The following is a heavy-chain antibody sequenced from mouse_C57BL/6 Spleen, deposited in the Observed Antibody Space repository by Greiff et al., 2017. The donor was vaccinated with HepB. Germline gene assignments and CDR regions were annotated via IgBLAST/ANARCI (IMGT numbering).Heavy chain of an antibody. CDR1: GYTFTSYW. Sequence: QVQLQHPGAELVKPGASVKMSCKASGYTFTSYWITWVKQRPGQGLEWIGDIYPGSGSTNYNEKFKSKATLTVDTSSSTAYMQLSSLTSEDSAVYYCARRGDGNPRYFDVWGTGTTVTVSS. CDR3: ARRGDGNPRYFDV. D-gene: IGHD2-1*01. J-gene: IGHJ1*03. V-gene: IGHV1-55*01. CDR2: IYPGSGST.